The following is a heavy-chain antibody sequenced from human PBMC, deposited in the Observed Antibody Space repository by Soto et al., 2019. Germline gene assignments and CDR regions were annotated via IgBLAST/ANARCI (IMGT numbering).Heavy chain of an antibody. CDR1: GDSIRGSSYY. D-gene: IGHD1-7*01. Sequence: QLQLQESGPGLVKPSETLSLTCTVSGDSIRGSSYYWAWIRQPPGQELEWIGTVYYSGTTYYHPSLKSRVTLSVDPSKNQFSLRLNSVTATDTGTYFCARYGGTTPFDFWGQGIQVAVSS. J-gene: IGHJ4*02. V-gene: IGHV4-39*01. CDR3: ARYGGTTPFDF. CDR2: VYYSGTT.